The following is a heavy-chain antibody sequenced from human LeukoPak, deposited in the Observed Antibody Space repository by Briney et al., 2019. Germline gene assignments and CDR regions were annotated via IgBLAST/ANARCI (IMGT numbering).Heavy chain of an antibody. CDR3: ARASDYGPNYFDY. J-gene: IGHJ4*02. CDR1: GFTFSYYA. CDR2: IWYDGSNK. V-gene: IGHV3-33*01. D-gene: IGHD4/OR15-4a*01. Sequence: PGGSLRLSCAASGFTFSYYAMHWVRQVPGKGLEWVAVIWYDGSNKYYADSVKGRFTISRDNSKNTLYLQMNSLRAEDTAVYYCARASDYGPNYFDYWGQGTLVTVSS.